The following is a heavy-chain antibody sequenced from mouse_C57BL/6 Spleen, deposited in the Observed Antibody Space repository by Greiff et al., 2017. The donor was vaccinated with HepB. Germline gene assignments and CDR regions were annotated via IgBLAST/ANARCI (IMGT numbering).Heavy chain of an antibody. Sequence: VQLQQSGAELVKPGASVKLSCKASGYTFTSYWMQWVKQRPGQGLEWIGEIDPSDSYTNYNQKFKGKATLTVDTSSSTAYMQLSSLTSEDSAVYYCARGYYYGSREFAYWGQGTLVTVSA. D-gene: IGHD1-1*01. CDR3: ARGYYYGSREFAY. J-gene: IGHJ3*01. CDR2: IDPSDSYT. CDR1: GYTFTSYW. V-gene: IGHV1-50*01.